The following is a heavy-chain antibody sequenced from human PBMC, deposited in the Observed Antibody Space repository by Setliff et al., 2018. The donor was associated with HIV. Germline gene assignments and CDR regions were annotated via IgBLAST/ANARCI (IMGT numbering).Heavy chain of an antibody. CDR2: IYYSGST. D-gene: IGHD6-13*01. CDR3: ARAQSSSWQRGDNGFDP. V-gene: IGHV4-59*01. J-gene: IGHJ5*02. Sequence: SETLSLTCTVSGGSISSYYLSWIRQPPGKGLEWIGYIYYSGSTNYNPSLKSRVTISVDTSQNQSSLKLSSVTAADTAVYYCARAQSSSWQRGDNGFDPWGQGTLVTVSS. CDR1: GGSISSYY.